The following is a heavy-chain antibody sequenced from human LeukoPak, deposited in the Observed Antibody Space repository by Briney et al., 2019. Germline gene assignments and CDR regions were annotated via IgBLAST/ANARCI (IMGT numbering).Heavy chain of an antibody. Sequence: ASVKVSCKASGYTFTSYDINWVRQATGQGLEWMGWMNPNSGNTGYAQKFQGRVTITRNTSISTAYMELSSLRSEDTAVYYCARDRLPVGATIVDYWGQGTLVTVSS. V-gene: IGHV1-8*03. J-gene: IGHJ4*02. CDR1: GYTFTSYD. CDR2: MNPNSGNT. CDR3: ARDRLPVGATIVDY. D-gene: IGHD1-26*01.